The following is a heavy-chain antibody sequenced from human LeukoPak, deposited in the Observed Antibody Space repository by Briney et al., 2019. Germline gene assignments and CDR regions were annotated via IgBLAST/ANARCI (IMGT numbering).Heavy chain of an antibody. J-gene: IGHJ6*02. V-gene: IGHV1-3*01. CDR2: INAGNGNT. CDR1: GYTFTSYA. D-gene: IGHD4-17*01. CDR3: ARGTTSSRGDV. Sequence: ASVTVSCKASGYTFTSYAMHWVRQAPGQRLEWMGWINAGNGNTKYSQKFQGRVTITADESTSTAYMELSSLRSEATAVYYCARGTTSSRGDVWGQGTTVTVSS.